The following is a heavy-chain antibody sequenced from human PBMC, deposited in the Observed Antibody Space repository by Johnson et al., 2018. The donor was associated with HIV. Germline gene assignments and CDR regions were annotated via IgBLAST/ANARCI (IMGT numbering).Heavy chain of an antibody. J-gene: IGHJ3*02. CDR1: GFTFDDYG. CDR2: INWNGGST. V-gene: IGHV3-20*04. D-gene: IGHD3-3*01. CDR3: ARDRDYDVWSRDAFDI. Sequence: VQLVESGGGVVRPGGSLRLSCAASGFTFDDYGMSWVRQAPGKGLEWVSGINWNGGSTGYADSVKGRFTISRDNAKNSLYLQMNSLRAGDTALYYCARDRDYDVWSRDAFDIWGQGTMVTVSS.